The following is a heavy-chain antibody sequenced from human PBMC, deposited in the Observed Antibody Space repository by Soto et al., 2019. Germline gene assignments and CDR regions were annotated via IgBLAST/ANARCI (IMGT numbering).Heavy chain of an antibody. Sequence: QVQLQESGPGLVKPSQTLSLTCTVSGGSISSGGYYWSWIRQHPGKGLEWIGYIYYSGSTYYNPSLKSRXTILVXXSKNQFSLKLSSVTAADTAVYYCARVDYSNSGIDYWGQGTLVTVSS. V-gene: IGHV4-31*03. D-gene: IGHD4-4*01. J-gene: IGHJ4*02. CDR2: IYYSGST. CDR3: ARVDYSNSGIDY. CDR1: GGSISSGGYY.